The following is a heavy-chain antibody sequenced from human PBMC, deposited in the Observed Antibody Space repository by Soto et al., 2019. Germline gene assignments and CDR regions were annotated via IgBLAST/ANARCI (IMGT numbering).Heavy chain of an antibody. D-gene: IGHD1-26*01. V-gene: IGHV4-59*01. CDR2: IYYSGST. CDR3: ARERVAESGSYYRYYYYGMDV. CDR1: GGSISSYY. Sequence: SETLSLTCTVSGGSISSYYWSWIRQPPGKGLEWIGYIYYSGSTNYNPSLKSRVTISVDTSKNQFSLKLSSVTAADTAVYYCARERVAESGSYYRYYYYGMDVWGQGTTVTVSS. J-gene: IGHJ6*02.